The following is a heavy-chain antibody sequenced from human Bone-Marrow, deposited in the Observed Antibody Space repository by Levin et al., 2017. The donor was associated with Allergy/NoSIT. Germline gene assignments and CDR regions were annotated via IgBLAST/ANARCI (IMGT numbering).Heavy chain of an antibody. D-gene: IGHD3-10*01. J-gene: IGHJ1*01. V-gene: IGHV3-21*01. CDR1: GFTFSSYS. Sequence: GGSLRLSCAGSGFTFSSYSMSWVRQAPGKGLEWVSSIRNNSSSMFYASSVKGRFTISRENAKNALYLQMNSLRAENTAVYYCVREYGKHWGQGTMVAVSA. CDR3: VREYGKH. CDR2: IRNNSSSM.